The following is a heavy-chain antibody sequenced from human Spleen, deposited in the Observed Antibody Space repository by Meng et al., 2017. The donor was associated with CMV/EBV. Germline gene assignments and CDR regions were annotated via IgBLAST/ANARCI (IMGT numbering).Heavy chain of an antibody. D-gene: IGHD2-21*01. Sequence: TFRNVWMSWVRQAPGKGLEWVGRIRSKTDGGTTDYAAPVKGRFTISRDDSKNTLYLQMNSLKTEDTAVYYCTTDSGCGGDCPYLYFDLWGRGTLVTVSS. CDR3: TTDSGCGGDCPYLYFDL. CDR1: TFRNVW. V-gene: IGHV3-15*01. CDR2: IRSKTDGGTT. J-gene: IGHJ2*01.